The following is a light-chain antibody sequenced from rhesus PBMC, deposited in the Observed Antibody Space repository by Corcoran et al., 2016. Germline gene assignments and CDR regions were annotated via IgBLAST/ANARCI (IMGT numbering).Light chain of an antibody. J-gene: IGKJ3*01. Sequence: ETVVTQSPATSALSPGERATLSCRASQSVGSYLAWYQQKPGQAPRLLIDGASSRATGTPDRFRGSGYGTDFTLTFSSLEPEDVGVYYYHQSSNLFTFGPETKLDIK. CDR1: QSVGSY. CDR2: GAS. CDR3: HQSSNLFT. V-gene: IGKV3-24*04.